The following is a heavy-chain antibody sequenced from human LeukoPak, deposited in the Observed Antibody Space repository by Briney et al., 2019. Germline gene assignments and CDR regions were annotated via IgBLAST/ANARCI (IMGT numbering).Heavy chain of an antibody. V-gene: IGHV4-59*01. CDR3: ARRRDGYNRYYFDY. J-gene: IGHJ4*02. Sequence: SETLSLTCTVPGGSISSYYWSWIRQPPGKGLEWIGYIYYSGSTNYNPSLKSRVTISVDTSKNQFSLKLSSVTAADTAVYYCARRRDGYNRYYFDYWGQGTLVTVSS. CDR2: IYYSGST. D-gene: IGHD5-24*01. CDR1: GGSISSYY.